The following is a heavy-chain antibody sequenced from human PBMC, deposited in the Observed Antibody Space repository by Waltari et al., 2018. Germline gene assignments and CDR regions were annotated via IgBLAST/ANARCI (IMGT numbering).Heavy chain of an antibody. CDR3: ARGGSGGSLDF. J-gene: IGHJ4*02. CDR1: GFDFNYFW. CDR2: IYNERRTT. D-gene: IGHD2-15*01. V-gene: IGHV3-74*01. Sequence: EVQLVESGGALVQPGGSLRLSSEAFGFDFNYFWVYWVRQTPGKGLVWVSHIYNERRTTIYADSVKGRFTISKDDAKNMLYLEMNSLRVDDTAIYYCARGGSGGSLDFWGQGTLVTVSS.